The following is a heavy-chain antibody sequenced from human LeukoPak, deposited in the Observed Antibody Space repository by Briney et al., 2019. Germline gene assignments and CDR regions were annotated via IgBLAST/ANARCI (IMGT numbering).Heavy chain of an antibody. CDR2: IIPIFGTA. CDR1: GGTFSSYA. J-gene: IGHJ4*02. D-gene: IGHD6-6*01. V-gene: IGHV1-69*05. CDR3: ARVTRGSSSALDYFDY. Sequence: SVKVSCKASGGTFSSYAISWLRQAPGQGLEWMGGIIPIFGTANYTQKFQGRVTITTDESTSTAYMELSSLRSEDTAVCYCARVTRGSSSALDYFDYWGQGTLVTVSS.